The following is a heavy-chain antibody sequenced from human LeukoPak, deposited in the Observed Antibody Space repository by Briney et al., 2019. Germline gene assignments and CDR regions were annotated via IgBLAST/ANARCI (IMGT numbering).Heavy chain of an antibody. D-gene: IGHD2-2*01. CDR2: THYSGTS. CDR1: GGSIISSY. Sequence: TSSETLSLTCTVSGGSIISSYWSWIRQPPGKGLEWIGYTHYSGTSDYNPSLKSRVTISIDMPKNHFSLKLSSVTGADTAVYYCARGSTKFDYWGQGTLVTVSS. J-gene: IGHJ4*02. CDR3: ARGSTKFDY. V-gene: IGHV4-59*01.